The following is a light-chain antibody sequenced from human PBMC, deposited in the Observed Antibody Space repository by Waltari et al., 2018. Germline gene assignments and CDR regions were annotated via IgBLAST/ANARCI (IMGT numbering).Light chain of an antibody. V-gene: IGLV1-51*02. J-gene: IGLJ2*01. CDR3: GTWDNTLSAV. CDR1: TSNIGTNY. Sequence: QSVLTQPPSVSAAPGQKVTISCPGSTSNIGTNYVSWYQQFPGAAPKVLIHGNDKRATGIPDRFSGSKSGTSATLDITGLQTGDEADYYCGTWDNTLSAVFGGGTKVTVL. CDR2: GND.